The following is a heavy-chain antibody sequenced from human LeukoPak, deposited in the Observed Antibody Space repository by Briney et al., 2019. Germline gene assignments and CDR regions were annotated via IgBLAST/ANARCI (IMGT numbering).Heavy chain of an antibody. Sequence: GGSLRLSCAASRFTFSDYSMNWVRQAPGKGLQWVASISSGSVYIYYADSMKGRFTISRDNSKNSMYLQMYSLRAEDTAVYYCARGPKYISATGPYYFDYWGQGTPVTVSS. V-gene: IGHV3-21*01. CDR3: ARGPKYISATGPYYFDY. J-gene: IGHJ4*02. CDR2: ISSGSVYI. CDR1: RFTFSDYS. D-gene: IGHD6-13*01.